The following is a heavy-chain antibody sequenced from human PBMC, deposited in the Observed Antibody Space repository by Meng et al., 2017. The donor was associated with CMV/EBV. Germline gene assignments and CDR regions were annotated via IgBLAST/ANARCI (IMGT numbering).Heavy chain of an antibody. D-gene: IGHD6-13*01. J-gene: IGHJ4*02. Sequence: SGFSFDDYSMSWGRQAPGKGQGWGWGINWNGGSTGYADAVKGRFTISRDNAKNSLYLQMNSLRAEDTALYYCARDLVGGGSSWYRDYWGQGTLVTVSS. CDR2: INWNGGST. CDR3: ARDLVGGGSSWYRDY. V-gene: IGHV3-20*03. CDR1: GFSFDDYS.